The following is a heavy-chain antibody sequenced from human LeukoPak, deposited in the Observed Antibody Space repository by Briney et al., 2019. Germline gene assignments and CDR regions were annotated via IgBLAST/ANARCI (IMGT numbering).Heavy chain of an antibody. D-gene: IGHD4-17*01. J-gene: IGHJ4*02. V-gene: IGHV3-23*01. CDR1: GFTFSSYA. CDR3: ATSNDYGDPQGY. CDR2: ISGSGGST. Sequence: GGSLRPSCAASGFTFSSYAMSWVRQAPGKGLEWVSAISGSGGSTYYADSVKGRFTISRDNSKNTLYLQMNSLRAEDTAVYYCATSNDYGDPQGYWGQGTLVTVSS.